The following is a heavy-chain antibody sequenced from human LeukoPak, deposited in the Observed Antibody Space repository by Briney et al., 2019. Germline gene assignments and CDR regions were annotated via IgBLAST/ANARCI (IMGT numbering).Heavy chain of an antibody. CDR1: GDSISTSRYY. Sequence: SETLSLTCTVAGDSISTSRYYWGWLRQPPGKGLQWIGSIFSTGSTYYSPSLKSRVTISVDTSKNQFSLKLSSVTAADTAVYYCARTRYYYNSRSYGAPYYFDYWGQGTLVTVSS. CDR2: IFSTGST. D-gene: IGHD3-10*01. J-gene: IGHJ4*02. V-gene: IGHV4-39*07. CDR3: ARTRYYYNSRSYGAPYYFDY.